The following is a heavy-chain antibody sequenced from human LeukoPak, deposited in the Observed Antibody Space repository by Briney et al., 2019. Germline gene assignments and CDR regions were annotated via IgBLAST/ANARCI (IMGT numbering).Heavy chain of an antibody. V-gene: IGHV4-39*01. Sequence: PSETLSLTCTVSGGSISSSSYYWGWIRQPPGKGLEWIGSIYYSGSTYYNPSLKSRVTISVDTSKNQFSLKLSSVTAADTAVYYCARQGQNDFWSGYYTDLFDYWGQGTLVTVSS. J-gene: IGHJ4*02. D-gene: IGHD3-3*01. CDR2: IYYSGST. CDR3: ARQGQNDFWSGYYTDLFDY. CDR1: GGSISSSSYY.